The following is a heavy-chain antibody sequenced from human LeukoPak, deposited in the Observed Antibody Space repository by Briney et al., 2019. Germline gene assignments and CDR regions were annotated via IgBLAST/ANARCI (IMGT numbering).Heavy chain of an antibody. D-gene: IGHD2-2*01. V-gene: IGHV3-7*03. CDR3: ARGYCSTDNCYAGPNFDY. CDR2: IKGNGGEK. J-gene: IGHJ4*02. Sequence: QPGGSLRLSCVVSGFTFTNYWMAWVRQAPGKGLEWVANIKGNGGEKYYVDSVEGRFTISRDNADNSLYLQMNSLRAEDTAVYYCARGYCSTDNCYAGPNFDYWGQGTLVTVSS. CDR1: GFTFTNYW.